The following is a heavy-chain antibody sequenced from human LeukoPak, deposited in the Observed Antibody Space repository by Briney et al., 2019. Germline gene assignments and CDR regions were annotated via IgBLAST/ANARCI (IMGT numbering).Heavy chain of an antibody. CDR3: ARIGRVGLSYYFDS. CDR2: IKQDGSEK. CDR1: GFTFSSYW. Sequence: PGGSLLLSCAASGFTFSSYWMSGVRQAPGKGLEWVANIKQDGSEKYYVDSVKGRFTISRDNAKNSLYLQMNSLRAEDTAVYYCARIGRVGLSYYFDSWGQGTLVTVSS. V-gene: IGHV3-7*01. J-gene: IGHJ4*02. D-gene: IGHD3-16*01.